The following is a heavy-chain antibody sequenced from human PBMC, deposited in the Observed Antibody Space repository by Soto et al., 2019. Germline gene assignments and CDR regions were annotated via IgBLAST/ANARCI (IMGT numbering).Heavy chain of an antibody. CDR3: AREGIAVAGPKRNAFYI. V-gene: IGHV6-1*01. CDR1: GDSVSSNRAA. Sequence: PSQTLSLTCAISGDSVSSNRAAWNWIRQSPSRGLEWLGRTYYRSKWYNDYAVSVKSRITINPDTSKNQFSLQLNSVTPEDTAVYYCAREGIAVAGPKRNAFYIWGQGTMVTVSS. J-gene: IGHJ3*02. CDR2: TYYRSKWYN. D-gene: IGHD6-19*01.